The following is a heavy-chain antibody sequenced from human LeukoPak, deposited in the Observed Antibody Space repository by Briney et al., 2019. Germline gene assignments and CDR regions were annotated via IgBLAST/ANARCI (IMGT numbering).Heavy chain of an antibody. CDR2: ISGSSRTI. J-gene: IGHJ3*02. Sequence: GGSLRLSCAASGFTFSIYEMNWVRQAQGKGLEWVSYISGSSRTIFYADSVKGRFTISRDNTKNSLYLQMNSLRAEDTAVYFCARDSVAVAGSDAFDIWGQGTMVSVSS. D-gene: IGHD6-19*01. V-gene: IGHV3-48*03. CDR1: GFTFSIYE. CDR3: ARDSVAVAGSDAFDI.